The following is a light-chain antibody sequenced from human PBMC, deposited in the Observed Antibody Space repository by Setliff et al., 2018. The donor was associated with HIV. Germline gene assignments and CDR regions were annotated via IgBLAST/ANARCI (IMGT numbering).Light chain of an antibody. V-gene: IGLV2-23*02. CDR3: CSYASTGSFV. J-gene: IGLJ1*01. Sequence: QSVLTQPASVSGSPGQSITISCTGTSSDLGSYNLVSWYQQHPGKAPKLIIYEVSKWPSGVSNHFSGSKSGNTASLTISGLQTEDEAEYYCCSYASTGSFVFGTGTKGTV. CDR2: EVS. CDR1: SSDLGSYNL.